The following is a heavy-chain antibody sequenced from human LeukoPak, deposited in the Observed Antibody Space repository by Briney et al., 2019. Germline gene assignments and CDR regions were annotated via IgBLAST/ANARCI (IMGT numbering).Heavy chain of an antibody. CDR2: IYPRDGST. V-gene: IGHV1-46*01. CDR3: ARQLGSYYFDY. CDR1: GYTFTSNY. Sequence: ASVKVSCKASGYTFTSNYIHWVRQAPGQGLEWMGMIYPRDGSTSYAQKFQGRVTITADESTSTAYMELSSLRSEDTAVYYCARQLGSYYFDYWGQGTLVTVSS. J-gene: IGHJ4*02. D-gene: IGHD1-1*01.